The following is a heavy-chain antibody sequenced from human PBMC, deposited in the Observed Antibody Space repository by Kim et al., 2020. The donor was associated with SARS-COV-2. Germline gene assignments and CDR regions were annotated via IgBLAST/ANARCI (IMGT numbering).Heavy chain of an antibody. D-gene: IGHD4-17*01. Sequence: PSFQGQVTISADKSISTAYLQWSSLKASDTAMYYCARHLLRLGLVSAFDIWGQGTMVTVSS. CDR3: ARHLLRLGLVSAFDI. V-gene: IGHV5-51*01. J-gene: IGHJ3*02.